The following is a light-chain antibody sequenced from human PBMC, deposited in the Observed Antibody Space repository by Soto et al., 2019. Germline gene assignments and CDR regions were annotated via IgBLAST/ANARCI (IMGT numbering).Light chain of an antibody. V-gene: IGLV2-14*01. CDR2: EVS. CDR1: SSDVGGYKY. CDR3: ASYTSSSTSVI. J-gene: IGLJ2*01. Sequence: QSALTQPASVSGSPGQSITLSCTGTSSDVGGYKYVSWYQQHPAKAPKLIIFEVSNRPSGISSRFSGSKSGNTASLTISGLQAEDEADYYCASYTSSSTSVIFGRGTKVTVL.